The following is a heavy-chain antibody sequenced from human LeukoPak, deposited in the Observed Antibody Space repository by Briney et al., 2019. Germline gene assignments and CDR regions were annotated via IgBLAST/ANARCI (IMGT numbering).Heavy chain of an antibody. CDR1: GFTFSSYG. V-gene: IGHV3-33*01. Sequence: PGGSLRLSCAASGFTFSSYGMHWVRQAPGKGLEWVAVIWYDGSNKYYADSVKGRFTISRDNSKNTLYLQMNSLRAEDTAVYYCATLYCSSTSCKDYWGQGTLVTVSS. CDR2: IWYDGSNK. J-gene: IGHJ4*02. D-gene: IGHD2-2*01. CDR3: ATLYCSSTSCKDY.